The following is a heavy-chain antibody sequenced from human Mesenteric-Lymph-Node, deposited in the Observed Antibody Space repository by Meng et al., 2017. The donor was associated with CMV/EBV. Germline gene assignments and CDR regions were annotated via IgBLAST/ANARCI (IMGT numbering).Heavy chain of an antibody. Sequence: QVLLRQWGAGLLKPSATLSLTCAVYGGSFSGYYWSWIRQPPGKGLEWIGEINHSGSTNYNPSLKSRVTISVDTSKNQFSLKLSSVTAADTAVYYCARHQRWLKSEGGFNYWGQGTLVTVSS. CDR1: GGSFSGYY. D-gene: IGHD4-23*01. V-gene: IGHV4-34*01. CDR3: ARHQRWLKSEGGFNY. J-gene: IGHJ4*02. CDR2: INHSGST.